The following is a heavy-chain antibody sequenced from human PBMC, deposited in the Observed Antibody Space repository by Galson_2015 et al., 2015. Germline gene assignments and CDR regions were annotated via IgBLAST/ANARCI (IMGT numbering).Heavy chain of an antibody. J-gene: IGHJ5*02. CDR3: TRELTIPPFDWFDP. D-gene: IGHD3-3*01. CDR2: IRSKAYGGTT. CDR1: GFTFGDYA. Sequence: SLRLSCAASGFTFGDYAMSWVRQAPGKGLEWVGFIRSKAYGGTTEYAASVKGRFTISRDDSKSIAYLQMNSLKTEDTAVYYCTRELTIPPFDWFDPWGQGTLVTVSS. V-gene: IGHV3-49*04.